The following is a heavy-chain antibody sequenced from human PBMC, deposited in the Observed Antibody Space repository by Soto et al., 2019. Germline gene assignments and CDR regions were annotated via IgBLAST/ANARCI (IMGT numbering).Heavy chain of an antibody. V-gene: IGHV4-59*11. CDR1: GGSISSHY. J-gene: IGHJ4*02. D-gene: IGHD3-22*01. CDR3: ARDYYDNTSYYTYFDY. Sequence: SDTLSLTCTVSGGSISSHYWSWIRQPPGKGLQWIGNIYYSGSTSYNPSLKSRVTISVDTSKRQFSLKLSSVTPADTAVYYCARDYYDNTSYYTYFDYWGQGTLVTVSS. CDR2: IYYSGST.